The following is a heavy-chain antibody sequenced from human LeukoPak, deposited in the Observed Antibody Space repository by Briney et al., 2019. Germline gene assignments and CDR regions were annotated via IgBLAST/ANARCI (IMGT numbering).Heavy chain of an antibody. Sequence: SETLSLTCTVSGGFISNHYWSWIRQPPGKGLEWIGNFHYSGSINYNPALKSRVTISVDTSKNQFSLKLTSVTAADTAVYYCARKQWVPYYFDYWGQGTLVTVSS. J-gene: IGHJ4*02. D-gene: IGHD6-19*01. CDR3: ARKQWVPYYFDY. CDR1: GGFISNHY. V-gene: IGHV4-59*11. CDR2: FHYSGSI.